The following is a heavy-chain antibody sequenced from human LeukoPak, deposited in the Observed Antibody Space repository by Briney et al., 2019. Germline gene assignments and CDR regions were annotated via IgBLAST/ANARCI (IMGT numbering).Heavy chain of an antibody. J-gene: IGHJ4*02. Sequence: SETLSLTCTVSGDSINSYYWSWIRQPPGKGLEWLGYIYYRGSANYNPSLKSRVTISVDTSKNQFSLKLSSVTAADTAVYYCARLVTTTIIGPGGYFDYWGQGTLVTVSS. V-gene: IGHV4-59*08. CDR1: GDSINSYY. D-gene: IGHD3-22*01. CDR2: IYYRGSA. CDR3: ARLVTTTIIGPGGYFDY.